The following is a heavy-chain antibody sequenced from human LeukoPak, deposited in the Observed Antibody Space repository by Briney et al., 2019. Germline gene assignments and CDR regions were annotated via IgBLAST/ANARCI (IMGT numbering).Heavy chain of an antibody. V-gene: IGHV4-59*12. Sequence: SETLSLTCTVSGGSIGSYYWSWIRQPPGKGLEWIGYIYYSGSTNYNPSLKSRVTISVDTSKNQFSLKLSSVTAADTAVYYCASSLDGKDVWGQGTTVTVSS. CDR3: ASSLDGKDV. CDR2: IYYSGST. CDR1: GGSIGSYY. J-gene: IGHJ6*02.